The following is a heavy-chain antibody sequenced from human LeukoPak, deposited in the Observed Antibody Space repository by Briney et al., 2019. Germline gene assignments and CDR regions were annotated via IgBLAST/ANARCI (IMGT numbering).Heavy chain of an antibody. V-gene: IGHV1-8*01. J-gene: IGHJ6*04. CDR1: GYTFTSYD. D-gene: IGHD2-15*01. CDR2: MNPNSGNT. CDR3: ARVLDARMDV. Sequence: ASVKVSCKASGYTFTSYDINWVRQATGQGLEWMGWMNPNSGNTGYAQKFQGRVTMTRDTSISTAYMELSRLRSDDTAVYYCARVLDARMDVWGKGTTVTVSS.